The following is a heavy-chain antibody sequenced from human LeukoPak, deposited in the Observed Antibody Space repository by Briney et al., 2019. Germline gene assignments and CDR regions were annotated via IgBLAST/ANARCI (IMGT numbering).Heavy chain of an antibody. CDR1: GYTFTSYG. V-gene: IGHV1-18*01. Sequence: ASVKVSCKASGYTFTSYGITWVRQAPGQELEWMGWISCFNGNINYAQKFQGRVTMTTDTFTNTPYMELTSLRSEDTAVYYCARARLSRYRFDPWGQGTMVTVSS. J-gene: IGHJ5*02. D-gene: IGHD1-14*01. CDR2: ISCFNGNI. CDR3: ARARLSRYRFDP.